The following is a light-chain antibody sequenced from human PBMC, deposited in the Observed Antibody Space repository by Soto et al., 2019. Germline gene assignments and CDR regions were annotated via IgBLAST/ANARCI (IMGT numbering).Light chain of an antibody. Sequence: VLTQSPSTMSFSPGVRATLSCRAIQSIGTFLVGYLQKRGQAHWLLVYDASTRASGLPARVSGSGSGTDFTLTISRLEREDFAVYHCHHRSDGPMYTFGQGTNLEIK. CDR3: HHRSDGPMYT. V-gene: IGKV3-11*01. J-gene: IGKJ2*01. CDR2: DAS. CDR1: QSIGTF.